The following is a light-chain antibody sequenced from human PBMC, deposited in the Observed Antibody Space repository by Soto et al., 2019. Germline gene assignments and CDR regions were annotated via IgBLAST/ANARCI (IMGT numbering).Light chain of an antibody. Sequence: NFMLIQPHSVSESPGKTVTISCTRSSGSISSNYVQWYQQRPGSAPTTVIYENKRRPSGVPDRFSASIDSSSNSASLTISGLQTEDDADYYCQSYNRSNQGDVFGDGTKLTVL. CDR1: SGSISSNY. V-gene: IGLV6-57*04. J-gene: IGLJ1*01. CDR2: ENK. CDR3: QSYNRSNQGDV.